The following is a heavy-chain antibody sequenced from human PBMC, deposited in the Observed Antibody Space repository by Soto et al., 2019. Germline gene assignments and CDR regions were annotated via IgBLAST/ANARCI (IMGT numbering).Heavy chain of an antibody. V-gene: IGHV4-30-4*01. D-gene: IGHD3-3*01. CDR3: AREALDTIFGVVIALNWFDP. Sequence: SETLSLTCTVSGGSISSGDYYWSWIRQPPGKGLEWIGYIYYSGSTYYNPSLKSRVTISVDTSKNQFSLKLSSVTAADTAVYYCAREALDTIFGVVIALNWFDPWGQGILVTVSS. J-gene: IGHJ5*02. CDR2: IYYSGST. CDR1: GGSISSGDYY.